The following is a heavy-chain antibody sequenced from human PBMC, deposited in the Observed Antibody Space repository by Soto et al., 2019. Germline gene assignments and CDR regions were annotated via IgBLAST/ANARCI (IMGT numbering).Heavy chain of an antibody. Sequence: ASVKVSCKASGYTYTRYYMHWVLQAPVQVLEWMGITNPSGGSTSYAQKFQGRVTMTRDTSTSTVYMELSSLRSEDTAVYYCARVGGTGTTADYYYGMDVWGQGTTVTVSS. CDR2: TNPSGGST. CDR3: ARVGGTGTTADYYYGMDV. D-gene: IGHD1-7*01. J-gene: IGHJ6*02. V-gene: IGHV1-46*01. CDR1: GYTYTRYY.